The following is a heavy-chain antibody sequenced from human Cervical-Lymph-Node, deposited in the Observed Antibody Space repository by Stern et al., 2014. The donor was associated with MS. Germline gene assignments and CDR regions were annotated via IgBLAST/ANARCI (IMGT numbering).Heavy chain of an antibody. CDR3: AKGSVTIFGVVTV. V-gene: IGHV3-9*01. CDR1: GFTFDDYA. J-gene: IGHJ4*02. Sequence: EVQLVESGGGLVQPGRSLRLSCATSGFTFDDYAMHWVRQAPGKGLEGVSGISRNSGSIGYADSVKGRFTISRDNAKNSLYLQMNSLRAEDTALYYCAKGSVTIFGVVTVWGQGTLVTVSS. D-gene: IGHD3-3*01. CDR2: ISRNSGSI.